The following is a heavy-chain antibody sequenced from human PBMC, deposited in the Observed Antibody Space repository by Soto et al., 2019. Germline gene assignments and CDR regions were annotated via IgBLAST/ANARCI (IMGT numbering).Heavy chain of an antibody. V-gene: IGHV4-59*01. D-gene: IGHD3-10*01. J-gene: IGHJ4*02. Sequence: SETLSLTCTVSGGSISSYYWSWIRQPPGKGLEWIGYIYYSGSTNYNPSLKSRVTISVDTSKNQFSLKLSSVTAADTVVYYCARESGGSGSYYFDYWGQGTPVTVSS. CDR1: GGSISSYY. CDR3: ARESGGSGSYYFDY. CDR2: IYYSGST.